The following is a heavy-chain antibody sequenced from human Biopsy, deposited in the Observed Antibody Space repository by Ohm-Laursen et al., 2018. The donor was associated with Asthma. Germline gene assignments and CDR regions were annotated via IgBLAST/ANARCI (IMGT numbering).Heavy chain of an antibody. V-gene: IGHV3-23*01. CDR1: GFTFSSSA. CDR3: AKDFRGIAVAGERGFDY. Sequence: GSLRLSCTASGFTFSSSAMSWVRQAPGKGLERVSAITGSGGTTYYADSVRGRFTISRDNSKSTLFLQMDSLSAEDTAVYYCAKDFRGIAVAGERGFDYWGQGTLVTVSS. J-gene: IGHJ4*02. D-gene: IGHD6-19*01. CDR2: ITGSGGTT.